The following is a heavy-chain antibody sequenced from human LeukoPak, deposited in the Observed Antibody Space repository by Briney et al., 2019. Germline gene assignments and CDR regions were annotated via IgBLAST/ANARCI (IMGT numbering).Heavy chain of an antibody. J-gene: IGHJ4*02. CDR2: IYPSDSDT. Sequence: ESLKLSCEGSGYSFTSYWIGWVRQVPGKGLEWMWFIYPSDSDTKYTHSLQGRVTISTDNSMNTPYLQWSSLRASDTAMYYCARSLTGYCIDYWGQGALVTV. D-gene: IGHD3-9*01. CDR1: GYSFTSYW. V-gene: IGHV5-51*01. CDR3: ARSLTGYCIDY.